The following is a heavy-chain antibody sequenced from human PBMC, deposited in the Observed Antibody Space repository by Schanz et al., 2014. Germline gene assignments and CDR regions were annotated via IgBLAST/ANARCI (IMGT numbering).Heavy chain of an antibody. J-gene: IGHJ4*02. D-gene: IGHD1-7*01. CDR2: INSDGTTT. Sequence: EARLEESGGGLVQPGGSLRLSCAASGFTFSTYWMHWVRQAPGKGLVWVSHINSDGTTTTYADSVKGRFTISRDNAENTLYLQMNSLRVEDTAVYYCAMGGYQLHHWGQGTLVTVSS. CDR1: GFTFSTYW. V-gene: IGHV3-74*01. CDR3: AMGGYQLHH.